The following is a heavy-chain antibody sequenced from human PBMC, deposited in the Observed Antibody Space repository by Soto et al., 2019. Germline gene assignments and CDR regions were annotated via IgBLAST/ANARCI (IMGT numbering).Heavy chain of an antibody. J-gene: IGHJ6*01. V-gene: IGHV4-61*08. D-gene: IGHD3-3*01. Sequence: PSETLSLTCTVCGDSVSIGVYYWSWIRQPPGKGLEWIGYIYYSGSTNYNPSLKIRVTISVDTSKNQFSLKLSAVISADTAVYYCARVSRFTSFGGAILKWGMDISGQGTLLTVSS. CDR1: GDSVSIGVYY. CDR2: IYYSGST. CDR3: ARVSRFTSFGGAILKWGMDI.